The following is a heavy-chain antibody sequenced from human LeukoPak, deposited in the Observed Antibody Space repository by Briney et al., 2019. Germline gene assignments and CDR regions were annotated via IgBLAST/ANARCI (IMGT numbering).Heavy chain of an antibody. V-gene: IGHV3-66*01. CDR2: IYSGGST. CDR1: GFTVSSNY. J-gene: IGHJ4*02. Sequence: GGSLRLSCAASGFTVSSNYMSWVRQAPGKGLEWVSVIYSGGSTYYADSVKGRFTISRDNSKNTLYLQMNSLRAEDTAVYYCARDRDEQWLVLGYWGQGTLVTVSS. D-gene: IGHD6-19*01. CDR3: ARDRDEQWLVLGY.